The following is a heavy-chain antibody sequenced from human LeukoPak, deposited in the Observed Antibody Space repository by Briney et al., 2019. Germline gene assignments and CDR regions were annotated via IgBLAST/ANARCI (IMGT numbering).Heavy chain of an antibody. D-gene: IGHD4-23*01. J-gene: IGHJ3*02. CDR1: GFIFSDYI. CDR2: IRTRINSSTT. Sequence: GSLGLSCAASGFIFSDYIMDWVRQAPGKGLEWVGRIRTRINSSTTEYAASVKGRFTISRDDSRNSMYLHMNSLKTEDTAVYHCSRDGGEGGNSAFDIWGQGTMVTVSS. V-gene: IGHV3-72*01. CDR3: SRDGGEGGNSAFDI.